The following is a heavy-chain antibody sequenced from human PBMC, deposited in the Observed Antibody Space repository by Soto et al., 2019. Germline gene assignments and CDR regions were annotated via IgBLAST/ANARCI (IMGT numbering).Heavy chain of an antibody. V-gene: IGHV3-21*06. CDR1: GFTVSTYS. Sequence: GGSLRLSCAASGFTVSTYSMNWVRQAPVKGLEWVSSISSGSTYIYYADSVKGRFTISRDNAKNSLYLHMNSLRAVDTAVYYCARGEEIPGIAAAGAGWFDPWGQGTLVTVSS. D-gene: IGHD6-13*01. CDR2: ISSGSTYI. J-gene: IGHJ5*02. CDR3: ARGEEIPGIAAAGAGWFDP.